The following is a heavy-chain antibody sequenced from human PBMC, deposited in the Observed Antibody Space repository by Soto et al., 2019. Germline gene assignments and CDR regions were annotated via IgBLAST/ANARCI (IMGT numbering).Heavy chain of an antibody. D-gene: IGHD5-12*01. CDR3: AKSRGDSWYLYYYDY. Sequence: EVQLLESGGGLVQPGGSLRLSCAASGLTFRAFSMSWVRQPPWKGLEWVSGISGSGGSTYYADSVKGRFTISRDSSSNTLYLQMSSLRAEDTAVYYCAKSRGDSWYLYYYDYWGQGTLVTVSS. V-gene: IGHV3-23*01. CDR2: ISGSGGST. CDR1: GLTFRAFS. J-gene: IGHJ4*02.